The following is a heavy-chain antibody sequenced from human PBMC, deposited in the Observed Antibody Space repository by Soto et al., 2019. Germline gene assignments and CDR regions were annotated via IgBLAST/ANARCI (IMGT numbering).Heavy chain of an antibody. V-gene: IGHV1-69*01. D-gene: IGHD1-26*01. Sequence: QVQLVQSGAEVKKPGSSVKVSCKASGGTFSSYSINWVRQAPGQGLEWMGEIIPIFGTANYAQKFQGRVTITADESTSTAYMELSSLRSEDTAEYYCPRDGGRHSRGIDYWGQGTLVTVSS. CDR1: GGTFSSYS. CDR2: IIPIFGTA. J-gene: IGHJ4*02. CDR3: PRDGGRHSRGIDY.